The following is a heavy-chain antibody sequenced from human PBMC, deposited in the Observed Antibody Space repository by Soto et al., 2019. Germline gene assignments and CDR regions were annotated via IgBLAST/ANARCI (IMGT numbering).Heavy chain of an antibody. CDR3: AREGAYSSSYYFDY. Sequence: QVQLVQSGAEVKKPGSSVKVSCKASGGTFSSYAISWVRQAPGQGLEWMGGIIPIFGTANYAQKFQGRVTITADESTSTAYRELSSLRSEDTAVYYCAREGAYSSSYYFDYWGQGTLVTVSS. V-gene: IGHV1-69*01. CDR1: GGTFSSYA. CDR2: IIPIFGTA. D-gene: IGHD6-6*01. J-gene: IGHJ4*02.